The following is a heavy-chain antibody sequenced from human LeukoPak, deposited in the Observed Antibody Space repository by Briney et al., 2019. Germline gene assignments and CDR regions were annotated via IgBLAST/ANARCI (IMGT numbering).Heavy chain of an antibody. CDR1: GGSISSYY. V-gene: IGHV4-4*08. J-gene: IGHJ2*01. CDR2: MYNSGST. CDR3: ARVYWYFDL. Sequence: SETLSLTCTVSGGSISSYYWSWIRQPPGKGLEWIGFMYNSGSTNYNPSLKSRVTISVDTSKNQFSLKLSSVTAADTAVYYCARVYWYFDLWGRGTLVTVSS.